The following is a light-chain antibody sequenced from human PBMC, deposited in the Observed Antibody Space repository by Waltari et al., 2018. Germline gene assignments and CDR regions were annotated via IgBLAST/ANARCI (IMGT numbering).Light chain of an antibody. Sequence: QSALTQPPSASGSPGQSVTISCARTSSDVGRFTYVSWFQQHPGKAPKLIIYEVNKRPSGVPDRFSGSKSGDTASLTVSGLQAEDEADYYCSSYAGNNIYVFGTATKVTVL. CDR1: SSDVGRFTY. CDR3: SSYAGNNIYV. V-gene: IGLV2-8*01. CDR2: EVN. J-gene: IGLJ1*01.